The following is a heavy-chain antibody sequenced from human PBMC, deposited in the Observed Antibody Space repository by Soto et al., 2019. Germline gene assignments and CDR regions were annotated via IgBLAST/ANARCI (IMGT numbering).Heavy chain of an antibody. V-gene: IGHV3-23*01. CDR1: VFTFSSYA. J-gene: IGHJ3*02. D-gene: IGHD6-6*01. Sequence: PGGSLRLSCAASVFTFSSYAMSWVRQAPGKGLEWASAISGSGGSTYYADSVKGRFTISRDNSKNTLYLQMNSLRAEDTAVYYCAKALIAARPHDAFDIWGQGTMVTVSS. CDR2: ISGSGGST. CDR3: AKALIAARPHDAFDI.